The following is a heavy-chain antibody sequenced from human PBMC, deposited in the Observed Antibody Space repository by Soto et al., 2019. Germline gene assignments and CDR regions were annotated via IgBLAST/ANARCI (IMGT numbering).Heavy chain of an antibody. V-gene: IGHV4-59*01. CDR3: AREPPAAAENWFDP. CDR2: IYYSRSN. J-gene: IGHJ5*02. CDR1: VVSTSNYY. D-gene: IGHD6-13*01. Sequence: PWETLSLTCTVSVVSTSNYYWNWIRQPPGKGLEWIGYIYYSRSNNYNHPLKSRITISIDKSKNQFPLKLSSVTAADTAVYYFAREPPAAAENWFDPWGQGTLVTVSS.